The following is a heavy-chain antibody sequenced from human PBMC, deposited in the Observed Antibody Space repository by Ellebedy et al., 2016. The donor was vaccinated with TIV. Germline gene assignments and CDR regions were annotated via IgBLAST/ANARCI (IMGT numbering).Heavy chain of an antibody. Sequence: GESLKISCVASAFTSPFTFSNYWMNWVRQAPGKGMEWMANIKQDGSETYYVDSVKGRFTISRDNAKNTLYLQMNSLRVEDTAVYYCARDKSRTMIALDYWGQGTLVTVSS. V-gene: IGHV3-7*01. J-gene: IGHJ4*02. D-gene: IGHD3-22*01. CDR3: ARDKSRTMIALDY. CDR2: IKQDGSET. CDR1: AFTSPFTFSNYW.